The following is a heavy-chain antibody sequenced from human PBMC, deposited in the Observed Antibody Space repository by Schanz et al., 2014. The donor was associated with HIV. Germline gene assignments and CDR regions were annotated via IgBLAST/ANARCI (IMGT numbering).Heavy chain of an antibody. D-gene: IGHD5-18*01. Sequence: EALLLESGGGLVQPGGSLRLSCRGSEFPFSHNAMTWVRQAPGKGLQWVSPITDSGDKTDYTDSVKGRFTISRDNSRNALYLHMNSLRADDTAIYYCVKAYSSGFSGAGSWGQGTLVTVSS. CDR2: ITDSGDKT. CDR1: EFPFSHNA. V-gene: IGHV3-23*01. CDR3: VKAYSSGFSGAGS. J-gene: IGHJ5*02.